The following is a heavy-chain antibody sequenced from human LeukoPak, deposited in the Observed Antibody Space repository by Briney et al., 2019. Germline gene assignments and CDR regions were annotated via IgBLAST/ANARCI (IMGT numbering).Heavy chain of an antibody. Sequence: GGSLRLSCAASGFTFSSYGMHWVRQAPGKGLEWVAVIWYGGSDKYYADSVKGRFTISRDNSKNTLYLQMNSLRAEDTAVYYCATAPSGSGTFLDYWGQGTLVTVS. CDR1: GFTFSSYG. J-gene: IGHJ4*02. V-gene: IGHV3-33*01. D-gene: IGHD3-10*01. CDR2: IWYGGSDK. CDR3: ATAPSGSGTFLDY.